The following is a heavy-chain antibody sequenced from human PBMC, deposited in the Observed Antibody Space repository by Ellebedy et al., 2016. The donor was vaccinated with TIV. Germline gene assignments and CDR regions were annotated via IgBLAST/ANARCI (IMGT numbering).Heavy chain of an antibody. J-gene: IGHJ3*02. CDR2: IYYSGST. D-gene: IGHD2-15*01. V-gene: IGHV4-61*01. Sequence: SETLSLTCTVSGGSVSSGNYYWSWIRQPPGKGLEWIGYIYYSGSTNYNPSLKSRVTISVDTSKNQFSLKLSSVTAADTAVYYCAKWCSGEVCTNAYEIWGQGTMVTVSS. CDR1: GGSVSSGNYY. CDR3: AKWCSGEVCTNAYEI.